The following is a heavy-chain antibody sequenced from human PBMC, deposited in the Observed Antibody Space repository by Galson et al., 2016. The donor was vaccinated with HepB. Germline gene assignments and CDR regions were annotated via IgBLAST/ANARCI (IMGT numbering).Heavy chain of an antibody. V-gene: IGHV4-39*01. CDR3: ASRTATYGGWFDS. CDR1: GDSISSSSYH. J-gene: IGHJ5*01. D-gene: IGHD4/OR15-4a*01. Sequence: SETLSLTCTVSGDSISSSSYHWGWIRHPPGRGLEWIGNVHYSGNIYHHPSLHSRVTVSVDTSKIQFSLRLSSVTAADTAVYYCASRTATYGGWFDSWGQGTLVTVSS. CDR2: VHYSGNI.